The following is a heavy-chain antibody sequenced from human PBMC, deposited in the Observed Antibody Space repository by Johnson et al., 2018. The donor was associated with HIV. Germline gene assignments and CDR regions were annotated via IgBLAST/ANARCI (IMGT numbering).Heavy chain of an antibody. CDR2: ISYDGSNK. V-gene: IGHV3-30-3*01. J-gene: IGHJ3*02. D-gene: IGHD3-22*01. CDR3: ARLANNYYDSSGYDDAFDI. Sequence: VQLVESGGSVVQPGRSLRLSCAASGFTFSGYAINWVRQAPGKGLEWVAVISYDGSNKYYADSVKGRFTISRDNSKNSLYLQMNSLRAEDTALYYCARLANNYYDSSGYDDAFDIWGQGTMVTVSS. CDR1: GFTFSGYA.